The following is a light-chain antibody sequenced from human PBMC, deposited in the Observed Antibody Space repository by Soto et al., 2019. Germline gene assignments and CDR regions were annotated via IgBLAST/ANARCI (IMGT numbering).Light chain of an antibody. CDR2: EVN. CDR1: SSDVGGYNY. V-gene: IGLV2-8*01. CDR3: SSYVGSTKV. J-gene: IGLJ1*01. Sequence: SGLTQPPSACGARGQSVAISCTGTSSDVGGYNYVSWYQQHPGKAPKLMIYEVNKLPSGVPDRFYGSKSGNTACLTVPGLQAEDAAAYYCSSYVGSTKVFAAGTKVPVL.